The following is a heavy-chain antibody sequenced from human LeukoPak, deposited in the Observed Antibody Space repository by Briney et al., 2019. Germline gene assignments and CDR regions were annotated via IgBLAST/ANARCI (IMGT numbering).Heavy chain of an antibody. CDR1: GFSVSSNY. V-gene: IGHV3-53*01. CDR2: VYSVSDT. Sequence: GGSLRLSCAASGFSVSSNYMTWVRQAPGKGLQWVSVVYSVSDTFYADSVKGRFTISRDNSKNTVSLQMNSLRADDTAVYYCARWGYDSSGSYWDNWGQGTLVTVSS. CDR3: ARWGYDSSGSYWDN. J-gene: IGHJ4*02. D-gene: IGHD3-22*01.